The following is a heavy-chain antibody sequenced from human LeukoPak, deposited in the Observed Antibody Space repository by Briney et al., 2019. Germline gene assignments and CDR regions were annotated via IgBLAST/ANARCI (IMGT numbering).Heavy chain of an antibody. J-gene: IGHJ5*02. Sequence: PSETLSLTCTVSGGSISSYYWSWIRQPPGKGLEWIGYIYYSGSTNHNPSLKSRVTISVDTSKNQFSLKLSSVTAADTAVYYCAREGLGYGDYGFDPWGQGTLVTVSS. CDR1: GGSISSYY. CDR3: AREGLGYGDYGFDP. D-gene: IGHD4-17*01. CDR2: IYYSGST. V-gene: IGHV4-59*01.